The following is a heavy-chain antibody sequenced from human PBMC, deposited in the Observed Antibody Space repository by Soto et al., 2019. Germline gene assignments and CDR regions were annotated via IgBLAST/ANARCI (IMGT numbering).Heavy chain of an antibody. CDR1: GLTISGKKY. D-gene: IGHD1-1*01. J-gene: IGHJ3*01. CDR3: ATWHERKHAYDV. Sequence: DVQLVESGGGLIQPGESLRLSCAAFGLTISGKKYVAWVRQAPGKGLEWVSALYDVDGSFYADSVKGRFTTSSESSKTTVYLQMNEPRPDDTAVYYCATWHERKHAYDVWGQGTTVTVSS. V-gene: IGHV3-53*01. CDR2: LYDVDGS.